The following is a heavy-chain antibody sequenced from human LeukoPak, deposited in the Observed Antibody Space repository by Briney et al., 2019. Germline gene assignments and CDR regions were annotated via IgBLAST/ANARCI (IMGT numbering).Heavy chain of an antibody. J-gene: IGHJ6*04. V-gene: IGHV3-7*01. CDR1: GFTFSRYW. CDR3: AELGITMIGGV. CDR2: IKQDGSQK. Sequence: GGSLRLSCAASGFTFSRYWMSWVRQAPGKGLEWVANIKQDGSQKSYVDSVKGRFTISRDNANNLLYLQMNSLRAEDTAVYYCAELGITMIGGVWGKGTTVTISS. D-gene: IGHD3-10*02.